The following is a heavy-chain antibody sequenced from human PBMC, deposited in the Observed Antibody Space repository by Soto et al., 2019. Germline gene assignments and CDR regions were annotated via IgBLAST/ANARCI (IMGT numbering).Heavy chain of an antibody. Sequence: EVQLVESGGGLVQPGGSLRLACAGSGFRVSDYWMHWVRQAPGKGLVWVSRVSNEGSKEYADFVKGRFTLSKDNAKNTMYPKMDSLSVEDTALHYCTATPRNGMGVWGQGTKVTVSS. CDR2: VSNEGSK. V-gene: IGHV3-74*01. CDR3: TATPRNGMGV. CDR1: GFRVSDYW. J-gene: IGHJ6*02.